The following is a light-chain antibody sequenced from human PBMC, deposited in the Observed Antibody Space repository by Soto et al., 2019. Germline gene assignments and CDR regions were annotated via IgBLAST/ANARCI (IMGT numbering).Light chain of an antibody. V-gene: IGLV4-69*01. CDR2: LYSDGSH. CDR3: QTWGTAFRV. J-gene: IGLJ3*02. Sequence: QPVLTQSPSASASLGASVKLTCTLSSGHSSYAIAWHQQHPEKGPRYLMKLYSDGSHNKGDGIPDRFSGSSSGAERYPTISSLQSEDEADYYCQTWGTAFRVFGGGTKVTVL. CDR1: SGHSSYA.